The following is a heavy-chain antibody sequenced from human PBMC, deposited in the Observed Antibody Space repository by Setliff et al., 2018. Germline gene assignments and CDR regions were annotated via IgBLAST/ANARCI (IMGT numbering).Heavy chain of an antibody. D-gene: IGHD2-15*01. V-gene: IGHV4-61*09. CDR2: IYTSGGT. CDR1: GGSINNGSYY. CDR3: ASAAAGYCSGRSCYAKLYFDY. J-gene: IGHJ4*02. Sequence: PSETLSLTCTVSGGSINNGSYYWSWIRQPAGKGLEWIGHIYTSGGTNYNPSLKGRVTISVDTSKNQFSLKLSSVTAADTAVYYCASAAAGYCSGRSCYAKLYFDYWGQGTLVTVSS.